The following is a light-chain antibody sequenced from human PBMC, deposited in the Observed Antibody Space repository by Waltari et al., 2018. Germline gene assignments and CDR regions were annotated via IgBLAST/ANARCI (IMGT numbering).Light chain of an antibody. J-gene: IGKJ1*01. V-gene: IGKV1-5*03. Sequence: DIQMTQSPSNLTASVGDRVTITRRASQSVDRWLTWFQQKPDKAPQRLIYGASGLASGVPSRFSGSGSGTEFTLTISSLQPEDAATYYCQQCAASSWTFGQGTKVEIK. CDR2: GAS. CDR1: QSVDRW. CDR3: QQCAASSWT.